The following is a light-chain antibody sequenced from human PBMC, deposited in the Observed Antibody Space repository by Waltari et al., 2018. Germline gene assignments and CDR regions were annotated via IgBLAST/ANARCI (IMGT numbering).Light chain of an antibody. CDR2: DVS. V-gene: IGLV2-14*03. J-gene: IGLJ2*01. Sequence: QSALTQPASVSGSPGQSITISCTGTSSDVGRYACVSWYQHHRDKVPKLLIFDVSHRPSGASDRFSGSKSGNTASLTIAGLQAGDEADYYCSSKTSSSTVLFGGGTKLTVL. CDR1: SSDVGRYAC. CDR3: SSKTSSSTVL.